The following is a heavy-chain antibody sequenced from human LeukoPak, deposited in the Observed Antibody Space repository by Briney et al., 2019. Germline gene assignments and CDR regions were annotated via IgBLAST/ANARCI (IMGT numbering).Heavy chain of an antibody. J-gene: IGHJ4*02. Sequence: PGGSLRLSCAASGFTFSDYYMTWIRQAPGKGLEWVSYIRSGGTTIYYADSVKGRFTISRDNAKNSLYLQMNSLRAEDTAVYYCAKRQGIAADDFDYWGQGTLVTVSS. V-gene: IGHV3-11*01. D-gene: IGHD6-13*01. CDR1: GFTFSDYY. CDR3: AKRQGIAADDFDY. CDR2: IRSGGTTI.